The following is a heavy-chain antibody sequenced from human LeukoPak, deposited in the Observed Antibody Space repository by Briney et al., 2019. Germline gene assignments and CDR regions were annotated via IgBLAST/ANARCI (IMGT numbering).Heavy chain of an antibody. CDR3: ARGTAVAATSYSSGWYYAFDI. CDR1: GDTFSSYA. V-gene: IGHV1-69*04. J-gene: IGHJ3*02. Sequence: SVKVSCKASGDTFSSYAISWVRQAPGQGLEWMGRIIPILGIANYAQKFQGRVTITADRSTSTAYMELSSLRSEDTAVYYCARGTAVAATSYSSGWYYAFDIWGQGTMVTVSS. D-gene: IGHD6-19*01. CDR2: IIPILGIA.